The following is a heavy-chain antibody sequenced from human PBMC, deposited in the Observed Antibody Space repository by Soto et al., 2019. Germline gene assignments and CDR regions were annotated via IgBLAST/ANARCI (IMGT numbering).Heavy chain of an antibody. J-gene: IGHJ6*03. V-gene: IGHV3-13*01. Sequence: SLRLRYTVSDFTLSDYDVHWVRQATGKGLEWVAALSYAGDTYYPGSVKGRFTVSRESAKNSLYLQMNSLTAGDTAVYYCAKGPRSASGYYYMDVWGKGTTVTVSS. CDR1: DFTLSDYD. CDR3: AKGPRSASGYYYMDV. CDR2: LSYAGDT. D-gene: IGHD3-10*01.